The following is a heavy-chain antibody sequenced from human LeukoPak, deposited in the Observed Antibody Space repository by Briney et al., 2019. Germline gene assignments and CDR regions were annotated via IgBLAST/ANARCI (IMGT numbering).Heavy chain of an antibody. V-gene: IGHV4-61*02. D-gene: IGHD3-22*01. J-gene: IGHJ4*02. Sequence: SETLSLTCTVSGGSISSGSYCWSWIRQPAGKGLEWIGRIYTSGSTNYNPSLKSRVTMSVDTSKNQFSLKLSSVTAADTAVYYCARDRYYYDSSGYYWLFDYWGQGTLVTVSS. CDR3: ARDRYYYDSSGYYWLFDY. CDR1: GGSISSGSYC. CDR2: IYTSGST.